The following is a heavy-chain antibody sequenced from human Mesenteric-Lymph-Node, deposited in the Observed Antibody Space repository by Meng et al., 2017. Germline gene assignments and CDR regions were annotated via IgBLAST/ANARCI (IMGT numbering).Heavy chain of an antibody. D-gene: IGHD7-27*01. Sequence: SETLSLTCAVSGGSISSSNWWSWVRQPPGKGLEWIGEIYHSGSTNYNPSLKSRVTISVDKSKNQFSLKLSSVTAADTAVYYCARDRVSGDAGWFDPWGQGTLVTVSS. CDR1: GGSISSSNW. CDR3: ARDRVSGDAGWFDP. J-gene: IGHJ5*02. V-gene: IGHV4-4*02. CDR2: IYHSGST.